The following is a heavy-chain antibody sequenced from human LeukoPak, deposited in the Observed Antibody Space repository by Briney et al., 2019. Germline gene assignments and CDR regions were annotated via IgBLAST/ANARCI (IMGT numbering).Heavy chain of an antibody. CDR2: ITGSGGNT. CDR3: AKAASSSWPSYYYGMDV. D-gene: IGHD6-13*01. J-gene: IGHJ6*02. V-gene: IGHV3-23*01. Sequence: GGSLRLSCAASGFIFSSYSMSWVRQAPGKGLEWVSAITGSGGNTYYADSVKGRFTISKDNSKNTVYLQMSSLRVDDTAVYYCAKAASSSWPSYYYGMDVWGQGTTVTVSS. CDR1: GFIFSSYS.